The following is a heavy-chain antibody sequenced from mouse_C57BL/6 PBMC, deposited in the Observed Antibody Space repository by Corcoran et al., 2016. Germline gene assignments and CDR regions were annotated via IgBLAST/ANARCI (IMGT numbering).Heavy chain of an antibody. V-gene: IGHV1-76*01. CDR3: GWDWFAY. Sequence: QVQLKQSGAELVRPGASVKLSCKASGYTFTDYYINWVKQRPGQGLEWIARIYPGSGNTYYNEKFKGKATLTAEKSSSTAYMQLSSLTSEDSAGYFCGWDWFAYWGQGTLVTVSA. CDR2: IYPGSGNT. CDR1: GYTFTDYY. J-gene: IGHJ3*01. D-gene: IGHD4-1*01.